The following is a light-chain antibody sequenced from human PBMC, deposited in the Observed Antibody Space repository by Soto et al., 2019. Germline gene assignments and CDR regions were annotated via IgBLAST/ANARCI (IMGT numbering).Light chain of an antibody. Sequence: EIVMTQSPATLSVSPGERATLSCRASQSVSSKLAWYQQKPGQAPRLLIYGASTRATGIPARFSGSGSETVFTLTISSLQAEDFAVYYCQEYKYSKKFGQGTKVEIK. CDR3: QEYKYSKK. CDR1: QSVSSK. V-gene: IGKV3-15*01. J-gene: IGKJ1*01. CDR2: GAS.